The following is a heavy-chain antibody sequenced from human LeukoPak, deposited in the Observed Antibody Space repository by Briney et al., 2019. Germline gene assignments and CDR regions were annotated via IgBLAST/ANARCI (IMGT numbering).Heavy chain of an antibody. CDR1: GDSVSSNSAA. Sequence: SQTLSLTCAISGDSVSSNSAAWNWIRQSPSRGLEWLGRTYYRSKWYNDYAVSVKSRITINPDTSQNQFSLQLNSVTPEAVYYCARDQWLRFHDYYGMDVWGQGTTVTVSS. CDR2: TYYRSKWYN. D-gene: IGHD5-12*01. CDR3: ARDQWLRFHDYYGMDV. J-gene: IGHJ6*02. V-gene: IGHV6-1*01.